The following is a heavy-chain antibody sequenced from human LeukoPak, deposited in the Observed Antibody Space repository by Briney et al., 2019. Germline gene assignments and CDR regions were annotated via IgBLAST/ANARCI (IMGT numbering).Heavy chain of an antibody. Sequence: ASVKVSCKASGYTFTSYGISWVRQAPGQGLEWMGWISAYNGNTNYAQKLQGRVTMTTDTSTSTAYMELRSLGSDDTAVYYCARDQSRGDFPYYFDYWGQGTRVTVSS. V-gene: IGHV1-18*01. CDR3: ARDQSRGDFPYYFDY. D-gene: IGHD2-21*02. J-gene: IGHJ4*02. CDR2: ISAYNGNT. CDR1: GYTFTSYG.